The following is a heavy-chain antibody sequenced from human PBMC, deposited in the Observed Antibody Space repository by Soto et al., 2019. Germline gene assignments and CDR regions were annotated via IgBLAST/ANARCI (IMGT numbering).Heavy chain of an antibody. CDR2: INHSGSS. Sequence: TSETLSLTCAVYGGSFSGYYWTWIRQPPGTGLEWIGEINHSGSSNYNPSLKSRVTISVDTSKNQFSLKLTSVTAADTAVYYCARDKITGLFDYWGQGTLVTVSS. V-gene: IGHV4-34*01. J-gene: IGHJ4*02. D-gene: IGHD2-8*02. CDR1: GGSFSGYY. CDR3: ARDKITGLFDY.